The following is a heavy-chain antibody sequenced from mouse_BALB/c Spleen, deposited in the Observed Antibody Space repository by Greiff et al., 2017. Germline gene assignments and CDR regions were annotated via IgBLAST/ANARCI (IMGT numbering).Heavy chain of an antibody. D-gene: IGHD2-2*01. V-gene: IGHV14-3*02. CDR3: ARPIYYGYDRAWFAY. CDR2: IDPANGNT. Sequence: EVQLQQSGAELVKPGASVKLSCTASGFNIKDTYMHWVKQRPEQGLEWIGRIDPANGNTKYDPKFQGKATITADTSSNTAYLQLSSLTSEDTAVYYCARPIYYGYDRAWFAYWGQGTLVTVSA. CDR1: GFNIKDTY. J-gene: IGHJ3*01.